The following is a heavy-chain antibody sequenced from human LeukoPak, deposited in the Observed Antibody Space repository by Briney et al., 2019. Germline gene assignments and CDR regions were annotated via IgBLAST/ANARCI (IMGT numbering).Heavy chain of an antibody. D-gene: IGHD1-1*01. Sequence: ASVKVSCTASGYTFTSYAMHWVRQAPGQRLEWMGWINAGNGNTKYSQKFQGRVTITRDTSANTAYMELSSLRSEDTAVYYCARDLLEYFDYWGQGTLVTVSS. V-gene: IGHV1-3*01. CDR3: ARDLLEYFDY. J-gene: IGHJ4*02. CDR2: INAGNGNT. CDR1: GYTFTSYA.